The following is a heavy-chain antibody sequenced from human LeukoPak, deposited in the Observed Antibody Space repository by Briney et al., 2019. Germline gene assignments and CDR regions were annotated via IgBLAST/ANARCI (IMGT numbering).Heavy chain of an antibody. CDR2: IISILGIA. D-gene: IGHD6-13*01. J-gene: IGHJ5*01. V-gene: IGHV1-69*04. Sequence: SVKVSCKASGGTFISYAISWVRQAPGQGLEWMGRIISILGIANYAQKFQGRVTITADKSTSTAYMELSSLISEDTAVYYCARERQQLVDNANWFDSWGQGTLVTVSS. CDR3: ARERQQLVDNANWFDS. CDR1: GGTFISYA.